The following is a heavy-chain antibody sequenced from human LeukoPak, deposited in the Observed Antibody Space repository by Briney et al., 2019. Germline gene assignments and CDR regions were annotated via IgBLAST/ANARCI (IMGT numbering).Heavy chain of an antibody. CDR3: ARQEYCSGGSCYTWFDP. V-gene: IGHV5-51*01. D-gene: IGHD2-15*01. Sequence: GESLKISCKGSGYSINNYWIGWVRQMPGKGLEGMGIICPADSDIRYSPSFQGQVTISADKSISTAYLQWSSLKASDTAMYYCARQEYCSGGSCYTWFDPWGQGTLVTVSS. CDR2: ICPADSDI. J-gene: IGHJ5*02. CDR1: GYSINNYW.